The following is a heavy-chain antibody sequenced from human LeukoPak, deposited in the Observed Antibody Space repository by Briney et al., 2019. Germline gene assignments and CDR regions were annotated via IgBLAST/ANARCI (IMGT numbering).Heavy chain of an antibody. V-gene: IGHV4-59*01. J-gene: IGHJ4*02. D-gene: IGHD3-10*01. Sequence: SETLSLTCTVSGGSISSYYWSWLRQPPGKGLEWIGYIYYSGSTNYNPSLKSRVTISADTSKNQFSLKLSSVTAADTAVYYCAREGSGINYFDYWGQGTLVTVSS. CDR3: AREGSGINYFDY. CDR2: IYYSGST. CDR1: GGSISSYY.